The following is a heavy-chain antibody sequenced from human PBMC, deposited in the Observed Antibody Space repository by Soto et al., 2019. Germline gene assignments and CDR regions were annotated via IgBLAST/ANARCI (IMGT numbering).Heavy chain of an antibody. CDR3: AIATRYYYYYGMDV. CDR2: ISSSSSTI. Sequence: GGSLRLSCAASGFTFSSNSMNWVRQAPGKGLEWVSYISSSSSTIYYADSVKGRFTISRDNAKNSLYLQMNSLRDEDTAVYYCAIATRYYYYYGMDVWGQGTTVTVSS. J-gene: IGHJ6*02. V-gene: IGHV3-48*02. CDR1: GFTFSSNS.